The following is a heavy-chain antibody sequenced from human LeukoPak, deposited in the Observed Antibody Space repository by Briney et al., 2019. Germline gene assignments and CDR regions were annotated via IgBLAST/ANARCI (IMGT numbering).Heavy chain of an antibody. CDR3: ARDIALSTFRSKNYYYYGMDV. CDR1: GGSISSGDYY. D-gene: IGHD2-8*01. J-gene: IGHJ6*02. Sequence: SQTLSLTCTVSGGSISSGDYYWSWIRQPPGKGLEWIGYIYYSGSTYYNPSLKSRVTISVDTSKNQFSLKLSSVTAADTAVYYCARDIALSTFRSKNYYYYGMDVWGQGTTVTVSS. V-gene: IGHV4-30-4*01. CDR2: IYYSGST.